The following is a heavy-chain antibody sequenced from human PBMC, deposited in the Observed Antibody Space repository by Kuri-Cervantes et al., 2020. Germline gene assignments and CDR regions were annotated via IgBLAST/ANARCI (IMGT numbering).Heavy chain of an antibody. CDR3: TTKYSSGPIDY. CDR2: VKSRSEVGTE. D-gene: IGHD6-19*01. V-gene: IGHV3-15*01. J-gene: IGHJ4*02. Sequence: GESLKISCAASGFNFDTAWMNWVRQVPGKGLEWLGLVKSRSEVGTEDYAAPVKGRFTISRDDSKTTLYLQMNSLKTEDTAVYYCTTKYSSGPIDYWGQGTLVTVSS. CDR1: GFNFDTAW.